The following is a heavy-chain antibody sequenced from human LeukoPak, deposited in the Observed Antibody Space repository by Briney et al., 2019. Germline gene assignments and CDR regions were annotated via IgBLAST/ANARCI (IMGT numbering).Heavy chain of an antibody. CDR3: ARLGISAWFPGDY. J-gene: IGHJ4*02. D-gene: IGHD3-10*01. Sequence: GESLQISCNASGYSFTSYWIAWVRQMPRKGLEWMGMIWPGDSDTRYSPSFQGQVTISADKSISTAYLQWSSLKASDTAMYYCARLGISAWFPGDYWGQGTLVTVSS. V-gene: IGHV5-51*01. CDR2: IWPGDSDT. CDR1: GYSFTSYW.